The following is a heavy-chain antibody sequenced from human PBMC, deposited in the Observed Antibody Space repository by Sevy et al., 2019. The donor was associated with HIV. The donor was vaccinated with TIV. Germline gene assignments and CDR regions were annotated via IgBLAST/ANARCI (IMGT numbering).Heavy chain of an antibody. CDR2: IYTSGST. D-gene: IGHD3-16*01. CDR3: ARQGERFGPYYFDY. Sequence: SETLSLTCTVSGGSISSYYWSWIRQPAGKGLEWIGRIYTSGSTNYNPSLKSRVTMSVDTSKNQFSLKLSSVTAADTAVYYCARQGERFGPYYFDYWGQGTLVTVSS. V-gene: IGHV4-4*07. CDR1: GGSISSYY. J-gene: IGHJ4*02.